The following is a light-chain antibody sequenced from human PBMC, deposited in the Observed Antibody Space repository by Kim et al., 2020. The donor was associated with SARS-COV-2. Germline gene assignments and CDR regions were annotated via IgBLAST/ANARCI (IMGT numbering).Light chain of an antibody. Sequence: ATINCKSSQSVLYNSNNKNYLAWYQQKPGQSPNLLIYWASTRVSGVPDRFSGSGSGTDFTLTISSLQAEDVAIYYCQQYYSTPFTFGPGTKVDIK. CDR2: WAS. V-gene: IGKV4-1*01. CDR3: QQYYSTPFT. J-gene: IGKJ3*01. CDR1: QSVLYNSNNKNY.